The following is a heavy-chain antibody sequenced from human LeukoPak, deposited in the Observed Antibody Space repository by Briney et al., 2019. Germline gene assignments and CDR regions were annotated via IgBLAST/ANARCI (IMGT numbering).Heavy chain of an antibody. Sequence: SETLSLTCAVSGVSISSGGYSWSWIRQPPGKGLEWIGYIYHSGSTYYNPSLKSRVTISVDRSKNQFSLKLSSVTAADTAVYYCARQITFGGVIAPDAFDIWGQGTMVTVSS. D-gene: IGHD3-16*02. CDR2: IYHSGST. J-gene: IGHJ3*02. CDR1: GVSISSGGYS. CDR3: ARQITFGGVIAPDAFDI. V-gene: IGHV4-30-2*01.